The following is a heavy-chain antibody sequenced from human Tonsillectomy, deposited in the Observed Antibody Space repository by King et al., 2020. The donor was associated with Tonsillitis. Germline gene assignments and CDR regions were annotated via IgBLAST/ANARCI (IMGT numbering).Heavy chain of an antibody. D-gene: IGHD3-3*01. CDR1: GFTFSSYS. V-gene: IGHV3-48*04. J-gene: IGHJ4*02. Sequence: QLVQSGGGLVQPGGSLRLSCAASGFTFSSYSINWVRQAPGKGLEWVSYISSSSSTIYYADSVKGRFTISRDNAKNSLYLQMNSLRAEDTAVYYCARDERYYVFWSGYYETLDYWGQGTLVTVSS. CDR3: ARDERYYVFWSGYYETLDY. CDR2: ISSSSSTI.